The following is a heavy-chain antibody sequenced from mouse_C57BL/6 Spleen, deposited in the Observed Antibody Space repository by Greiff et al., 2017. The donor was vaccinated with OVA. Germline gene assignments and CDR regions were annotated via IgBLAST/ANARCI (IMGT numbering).Heavy chain of an antibody. D-gene: IGHD1-1*01. CDR1: GYTFTDYE. J-gene: IGHJ2*01. Sequence: VQLQQSGAELVRPGASVTLSCKASGYTFTDYEMHWVKQTPVHGLEWIGAIDPETGGTAYNQKFKGKAILTADKSSSTAYMELRSLTSEDSAVYYCTRHYYGSSYGDYWGQGTTLTVSS. CDR2: IDPETGGT. V-gene: IGHV1-15*01. CDR3: TRHYYGSSYGDY.